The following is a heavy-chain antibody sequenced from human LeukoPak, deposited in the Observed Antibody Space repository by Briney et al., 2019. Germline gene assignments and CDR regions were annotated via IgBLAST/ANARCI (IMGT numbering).Heavy chain of an antibody. V-gene: IGHV4-38-2*01. D-gene: IGHD2-2*01. CDR1: GYSISSGYY. Sequence: PSETLSLTCAVSGYSISSGYYWGWIRQPPGQELEWIGSIYHSGSTYYNPSLKSRVTISVDTSKNQFSLKLSSVTAADTAVYYCARLGYCSSTSCFPWGQGTLVTVSS. J-gene: IGHJ5*02. CDR2: IYHSGST. CDR3: ARLGYCSSTSCFP.